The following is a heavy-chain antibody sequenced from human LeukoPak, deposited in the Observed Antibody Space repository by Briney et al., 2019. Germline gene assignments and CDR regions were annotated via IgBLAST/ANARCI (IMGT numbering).Heavy chain of an antibody. V-gene: IGHV4-59*01. CDR3: ARDLGYCSSASCYGWFDP. CDR1: GGSISSYY. J-gene: IGHJ5*02. CDR2: IYYSGST. Sequence: SETLSLTCTVSGGSISSYYWSWIRQPPGKGLEWIGYIYYSGSTNYNPSLKSRVTISVDTSKNQFSLKLSPVTAADTAVYYCARDLGYCSSASCYGWFDPWGQGTLVTVSS. D-gene: IGHD2-2*03.